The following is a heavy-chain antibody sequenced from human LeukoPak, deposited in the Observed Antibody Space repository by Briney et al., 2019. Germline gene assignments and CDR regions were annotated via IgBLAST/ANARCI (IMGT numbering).Heavy chain of an antibody. D-gene: IGHD6-19*01. CDR3: AKAGRAVAGYYYYYYMDV. Sequence: GGSRRPPCDPPGFPFVVYAMPWVRKAPGKGLEWVPGIGWNGGSIGYAGSVKGRFTISRDNAKNSLYLQMNSLRAEDTALYYCAKAGRAVAGYYYYYYMDVWGKGTTVTVSS. CDR1: GFPFVVYA. CDR2: IGWNGGSI. V-gene: IGHV3-9*01. J-gene: IGHJ6*03.